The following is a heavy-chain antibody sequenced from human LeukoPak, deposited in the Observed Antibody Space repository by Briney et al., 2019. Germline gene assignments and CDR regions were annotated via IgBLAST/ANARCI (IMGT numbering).Heavy chain of an antibody. CDR3: ARQYQLLSLYYYYYMDV. D-gene: IGHD2-2*01. J-gene: IGHJ6*03. Sequence: GGSLRLSCAASGFTFSDYYMSWIRQAPGKGLEWVSYISSSGSTIYYADSVKGRFTIYRDNAKNSLYLQMNSLRAEDTAMYYCARQYQLLSLYYYYYMDVWGKGTTVTVSS. CDR2: ISSSGSTI. CDR1: GFTFSDYY. V-gene: IGHV3-11*01.